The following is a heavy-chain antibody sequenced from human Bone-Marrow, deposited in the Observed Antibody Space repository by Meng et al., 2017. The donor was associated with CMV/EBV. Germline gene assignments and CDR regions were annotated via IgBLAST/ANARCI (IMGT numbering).Heavy chain of an antibody. D-gene: IGHD3-3*01. V-gene: IGHV4-61*01. CDR3: ARAPRWRFDP. Sequence: SETLSLTCTVSGGSISSSSYYWSWIRQPPGEGLEWIGHIYYSGGTNYNPSLKSRVTISIDTSKNQFSLKLNSVTAADTAVYYCARAPRWRFDPWGQGTLVTVSS. J-gene: IGHJ5*02. CDR2: IYYSGGT. CDR1: GGSISSSSYY.